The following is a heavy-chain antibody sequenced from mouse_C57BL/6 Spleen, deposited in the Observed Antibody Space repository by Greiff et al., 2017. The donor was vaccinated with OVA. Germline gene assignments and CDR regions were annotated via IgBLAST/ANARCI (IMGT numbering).Heavy chain of an antibody. D-gene: IGHD1-1*01. Sequence: EVQLVESGEGLVKPGGSLKLSCAASGFTFSSYAMSWVRQTPEKRLEWVAYISSGGGYIYYADTVQGRFTISRDNARNTLYLQMSSLKSEDTATDDCTRDPYNGSSHWYFDVWGTGTTVTVSS. J-gene: IGHJ1*03. V-gene: IGHV5-9-1*02. CDR2: ISSGGGYI. CDR3: TRDPYNGSSHWYFDV. CDR1: GFTFSSYA.